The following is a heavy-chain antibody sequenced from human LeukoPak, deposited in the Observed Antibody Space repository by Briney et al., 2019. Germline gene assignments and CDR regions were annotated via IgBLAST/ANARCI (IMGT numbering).Heavy chain of an antibody. Sequence: PGASVKLSCTASGYTFTSYAMNWVRQAPGKRLEWMGWINAGSGNTKYSQKFQGRVTITRDTSASTAYMELSSLRAEDTAVYYCARVLSGCYFDYWGQGTLVTVSS. CDR3: ARVLSGCYFDY. CDR2: INAGSGNT. J-gene: IGHJ4*02. V-gene: IGHV1-3*01. CDR1: GYTFTSYA. D-gene: IGHD6-25*01.